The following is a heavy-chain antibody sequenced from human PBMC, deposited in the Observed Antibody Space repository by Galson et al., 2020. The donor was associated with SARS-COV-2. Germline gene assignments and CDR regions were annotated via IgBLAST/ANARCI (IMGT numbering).Heavy chain of an antibody. V-gene: IGHV3-74*01. CDR1: GFTFSNYW. D-gene: IGHD3-22*01. J-gene: IGHJ4*02. Sequence: GGSLRLSCAASGFTFSNYWMHWVRQGPGKGPVWVSRINSDGSTTGYADSVKGRFTISRDNANNTVYLQMNSVRAEDTAVYYCARGGPNDSSGYYLGYWGQGTLVTVSS. CDR2: INSDGSTT. CDR3: ARGGPNDSSGYYLGY.